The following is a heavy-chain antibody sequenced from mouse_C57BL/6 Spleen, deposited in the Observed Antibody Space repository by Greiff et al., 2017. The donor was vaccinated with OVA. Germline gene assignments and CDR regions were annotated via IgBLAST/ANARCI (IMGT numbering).Heavy chain of an antibody. CDR3: ASVYYYGSGY. V-gene: IGHV1-26*01. J-gene: IGHJ2*01. CDR1: GYTFTDYY. Sequence: EVQLQQSGPELVKPGASVKISCKASGYTFTDYYMNWVKQSHGKSLEWIGDINPNNGGTSYNQKFKGKATLTVDKSSSTAYMELRSLTSEDSAVYYCASVYYYGSGYWGQGTTLTVSS. CDR2: INPNNGGT. D-gene: IGHD1-1*01.